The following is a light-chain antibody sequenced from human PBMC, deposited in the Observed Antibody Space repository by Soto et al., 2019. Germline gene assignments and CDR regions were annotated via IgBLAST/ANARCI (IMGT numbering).Light chain of an antibody. V-gene: IGKV1-27*01. CDR1: QDISVY. Sequence: DIQMTQSPSSLSASVGDRVTITCRSSQDISVYLAWYQQKPGKVPKLLIYSASTLQSGVPSRFSGSGSGTDFTINISSLQPEDVATYFCQKFSSASLTFGQGTRLEIK. CDR3: QKFSSASLT. J-gene: IGKJ5*01. CDR2: SAS.